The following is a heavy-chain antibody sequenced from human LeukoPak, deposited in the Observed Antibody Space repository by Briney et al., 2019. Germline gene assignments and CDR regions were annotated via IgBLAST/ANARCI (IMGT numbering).Heavy chain of an antibody. Sequence: GGSLRLSCAASGFTFSSYGMSWVRQAPGKGLEWVSAISGSGGSTYYADSVKGRFTISRDNAKNSLYLQMNSLRAEDTAVYYCARSSPENYYYYYMDVWGKGTTVTVSS. J-gene: IGHJ6*03. CDR2: ISGSGGST. CDR3: ARSSPENYYYYYMDV. CDR1: GFTFSSYG. V-gene: IGHV3-23*01. D-gene: IGHD6-6*01.